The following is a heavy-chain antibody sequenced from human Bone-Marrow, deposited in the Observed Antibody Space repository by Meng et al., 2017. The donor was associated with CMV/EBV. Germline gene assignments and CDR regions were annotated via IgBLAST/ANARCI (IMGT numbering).Heavy chain of an antibody. V-gene: IGHV1-8*01. CDR1: GYTLTSYD. D-gene: IGHD6-19*01. Sequence: LVTSGAEVKKPGAAGKVPCKASGYTLTSYDINSVRQAAGQGLEWMGWMNPNSGNTDYAQKFQGRVTMTRNISKSTAYMDLSSLRSEDTAVYYCATGVADFEYWGQGTLVTVSS. J-gene: IGHJ4*02. CDR3: ATGVADFEY. CDR2: MNPNSGNT.